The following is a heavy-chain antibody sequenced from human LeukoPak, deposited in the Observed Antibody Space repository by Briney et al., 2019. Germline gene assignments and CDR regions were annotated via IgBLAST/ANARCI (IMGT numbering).Heavy chain of an antibody. CDR1: GGSISSNSYY. V-gene: IGHV4-39*01. CDR3: AGHFNGYSYGPIDY. Sequence: HPSETLSLTCTVSGGSISSNSYYWGWIRQPPGKGLEWIGSIYYSGSTYYNPSLKSRVTISGDTSKNQFSLKLSSVTAADTAVYYCAGHFNGYSYGPIDYWGQGTLVTVSS. D-gene: IGHD5-18*01. CDR2: IYYSGST. J-gene: IGHJ4*02.